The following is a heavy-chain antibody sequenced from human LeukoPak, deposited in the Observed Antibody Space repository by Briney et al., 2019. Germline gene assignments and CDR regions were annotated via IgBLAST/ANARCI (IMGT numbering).Heavy chain of an antibody. V-gene: IGHV5-51*01. CDR3: ARWAGSYGHTYYFDY. CDR2: IYPGDSDT. CDR1: GYSFTSYW. Sequence: GESLKISCKGSGYSFTSYWNGWVRQMPGKGLEWMGIIYPGDSDTRYSPSFQGQVTISADKSISTAYLQWSSLKASDTAMYYCARWAGSYGHTYYFDYWGQGTLVTVSS. D-gene: IGHD5-18*01. J-gene: IGHJ4*02.